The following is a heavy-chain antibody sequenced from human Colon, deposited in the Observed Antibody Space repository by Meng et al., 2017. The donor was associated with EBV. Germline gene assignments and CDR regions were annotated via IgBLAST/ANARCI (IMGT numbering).Heavy chain of an antibody. CDR1: GGSFSGYY. V-gene: IGHV4-34*01. CDR3: ARRTTVNLRSFDS. CDR2: INHSGST. D-gene: IGHD4-17*01. Sequence: QVPITLGGPGLLKPSGTRALTFAFLGGSFSGYYWSWIRQAPGKGLEWIGEINHSGSTKFNPSLESRVSISVDTSENQVSLKLTSVTAADTAVYYCARRTTVNLRSFDSWGQGTLVTVSS. J-gene: IGHJ4*02.